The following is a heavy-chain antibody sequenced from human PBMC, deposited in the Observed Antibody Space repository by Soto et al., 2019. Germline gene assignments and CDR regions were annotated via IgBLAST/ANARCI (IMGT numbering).Heavy chain of an antibody. CDR1: GFTFSSYA. V-gene: IGHV3-30-3*01. CDR2: ISYDGSNK. J-gene: IGHJ6*02. Sequence: QVQLVEPGGGVVQPGRSLRLSCAASGFTFSSYAMHWVRQAPGKGLEWVAVISYDGSNKYYADSVKGRFTISRDNSKNTLYLQMNSLRAEDTAVYYCARDLEGRGGYVGYYYYYYGMDVWGQGTTVTVSS. CDR3: ARDLEGRGGYVGYYYYYYGMDV. D-gene: IGHD5-12*01.